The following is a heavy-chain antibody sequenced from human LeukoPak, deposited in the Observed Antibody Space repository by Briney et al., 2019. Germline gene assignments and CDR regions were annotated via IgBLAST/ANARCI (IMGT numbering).Heavy chain of an antibody. Sequence: PSETLSLTCSVSNYSISSGHYWGWIRQPPGKGLEWIGNIYHTGNTYYNPSLKSRVTISVDTAQIQFSLKLSSVTAADTAIYYCVRAAITLPQSTVGHFDYWGQGTLVTVSS. CDR3: VRAAITLPQSTVGHFDY. J-gene: IGHJ4*02. CDR1: NYSISSGHY. CDR2: IYHTGNT. D-gene: IGHD4-23*01. V-gene: IGHV4-38-2*02.